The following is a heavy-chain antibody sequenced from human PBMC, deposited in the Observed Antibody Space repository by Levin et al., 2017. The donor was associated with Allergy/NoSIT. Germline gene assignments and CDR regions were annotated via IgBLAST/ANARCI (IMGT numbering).Heavy chain of an antibody. CDR3: ARDCSGGSCHPGDAFDI. D-gene: IGHD2-15*01. V-gene: IGHV4-31*03. Sequence: SETLSLTCTVSGGSISSGGYYWSWIRQHPGKGLEWIGYIYYSGSTYYNPSLKSRVTISVDTSKNQFSLKLSSVTAADTAVYYCARDCSGGSCHPGDAFDIWGQGTMVTVSS. CDR1: GGSISSGGYY. J-gene: IGHJ3*02. CDR2: IYYSGST.